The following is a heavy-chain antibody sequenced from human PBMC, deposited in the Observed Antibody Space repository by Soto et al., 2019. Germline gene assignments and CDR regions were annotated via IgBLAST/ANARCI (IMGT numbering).Heavy chain of an antibody. CDR2: ISYDGSNK. CDR1: GFTFSSYG. CDR3: AKETYSGPLDY. Sequence: QVQLVESGGGVVQPGRSLRLSCAASGFTFSSYGMHWVRQAPGKGLEWVAVISYDGSNKYYADSVKGRFTISRDNSKNTLYLQMNSRRAEDTVDYYGAKETYSGPLDYWGQGTLVTVSS. J-gene: IGHJ4*02. V-gene: IGHV3-30*18. D-gene: IGHD2-15*01.